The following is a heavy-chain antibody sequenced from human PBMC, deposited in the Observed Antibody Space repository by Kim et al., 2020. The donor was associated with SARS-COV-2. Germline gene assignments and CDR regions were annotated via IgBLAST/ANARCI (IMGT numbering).Heavy chain of an antibody. V-gene: IGHV1-69*13. CDR2: IIPIFGTA. Sequence: SVKVSCKASGGTFSSYAISWVRQAPGQGLEWMGGIIPIFGTANYAQKFQGRVTITADESTSTAYMELSSLRSEDTAVYYCASSVVVPAAIRYYYYGMDVWGQGTTVTVSS. D-gene: IGHD2-2*02. CDR3: ASSVVVPAAIRYYYYGMDV. J-gene: IGHJ6*02. CDR1: GGTFSSYA.